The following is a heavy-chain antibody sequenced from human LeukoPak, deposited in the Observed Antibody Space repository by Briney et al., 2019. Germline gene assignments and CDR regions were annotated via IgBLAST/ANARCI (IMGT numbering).Heavy chain of an antibody. V-gene: IGHV1-24*01. Sequence: ASVKVSCKVSGYTLTELSMHWVRQAPGKGLEWMGGFDPEDGETIYAQKFQGRVTMTRNISISTAYMELSSLRSEDTAVYYCARGNDFWSGYYRKAFDIWGQGTMVTVSS. CDR2: FDPEDGET. CDR3: ARGNDFWSGYYRKAFDI. J-gene: IGHJ3*02. CDR1: GYTLTELS. D-gene: IGHD3-3*01.